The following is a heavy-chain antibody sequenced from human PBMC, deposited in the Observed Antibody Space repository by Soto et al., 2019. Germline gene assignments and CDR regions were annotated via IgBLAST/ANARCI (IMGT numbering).Heavy chain of an antibody. CDR2: IYSIGNT. CDR3: RRSSTYSTDV. D-gene: IGHD6-19*01. CDR1: GASIRSSAY. J-gene: IGHJ6*02. V-gene: IGHV4-39*01. Sequence: SETLSLTCTVSGASIRSSAYWGWIRQPPGKGLEWIGSIYSIGNTYYNPSLKSGVTISADTSKNQFSLNLISVTAADTAVYYCRRSSTYSTDVWGQGITVTVSS.